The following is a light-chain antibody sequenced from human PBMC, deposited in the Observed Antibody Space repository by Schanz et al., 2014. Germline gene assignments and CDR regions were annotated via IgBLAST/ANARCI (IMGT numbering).Light chain of an antibody. CDR2: GAS. Sequence: EIVMTQSPATLSVSPGERATLSGRASQSVSSNLAWYQQKPGQAPRLLIYGASTRATGIPARFSGSGSGTEFTLTISSLQSEDFAVYYCQQYNNWLHTFGQGTKLEIK. CDR3: QQYNNWLHT. CDR1: QSVSSN. V-gene: IGKV3-15*01. J-gene: IGKJ2*01.